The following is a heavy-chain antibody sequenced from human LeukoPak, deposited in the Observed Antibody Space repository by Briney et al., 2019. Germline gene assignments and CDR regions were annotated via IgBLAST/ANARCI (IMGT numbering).Heavy chain of an antibody. V-gene: IGHV3-23*01. CDR3: AKDELANYYFDY. CDR1: GFTFSSYA. J-gene: IGHJ4*02. Sequence: GGSLRLSCAASGFTFSSYAMSWVRQAPGKGLEWVSAISGSGGSTYYADSVKGRFTISRDNSKNTLYLQMNCLRAEDTAVYYCAKDELANYYFDYWGQGTLVTVSS. D-gene: IGHD6-13*01. CDR2: ISGSGGST.